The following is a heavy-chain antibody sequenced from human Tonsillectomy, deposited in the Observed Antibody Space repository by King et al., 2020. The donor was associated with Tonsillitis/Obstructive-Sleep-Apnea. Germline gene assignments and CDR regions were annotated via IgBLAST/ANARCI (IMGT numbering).Heavy chain of an antibody. D-gene: IGHD2-15*01. CDR3: ARRLRSGGSYLIDY. V-gene: IGHV5-51*01. J-gene: IGHJ4*02. CDR2: IYPGDFDT. Sequence: VQLVESGAEVKKPGESLKISCKGSGYSFTIYGIGWVRQMPGKGLEWRGIIYPGDFDTRYSPSFQGQVNISADKSISTAYLQWSSLKASDTAMYYCARRLRSGGSYLIDYWGQGTLVTVSS. CDR1: GYSFTIYG.